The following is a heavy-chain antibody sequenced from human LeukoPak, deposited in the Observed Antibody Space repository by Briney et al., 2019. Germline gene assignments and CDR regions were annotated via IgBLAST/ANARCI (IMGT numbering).Heavy chain of an antibody. D-gene: IGHD5-12*01. J-gene: IGHJ4*02. V-gene: IGHV3-23*01. CDR1: GFTFSSYA. Sequence: PGGSLRLSCAASGFTFSSYAMTWVRQAPGKGLEWVSTISGNGGSTYYADSLKGRFTISRDNSKNILYLQMNSLRAEDTAVYFCAIDGVPYDAYGDFWGQGTLVTVSS. CDR2: ISGNGGST. CDR3: AIDGVPYDAYGDF.